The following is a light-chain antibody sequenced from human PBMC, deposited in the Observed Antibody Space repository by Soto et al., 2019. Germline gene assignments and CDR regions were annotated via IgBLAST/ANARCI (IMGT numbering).Light chain of an antibody. CDR3: QRYNNWPRAT. Sequence: EIVMTQSPATLSVSPGEIATLSCRASQSISSNLAWYQQKPGQAPRLLMFRTSSRATGFPARFSGSGSGTEFNLTISSLQSEDFGVYYCQRYNNWPRATFGGGTKVDIK. V-gene: IGKV3-15*01. CDR1: QSISSN. CDR2: RTS. J-gene: IGKJ4*01.